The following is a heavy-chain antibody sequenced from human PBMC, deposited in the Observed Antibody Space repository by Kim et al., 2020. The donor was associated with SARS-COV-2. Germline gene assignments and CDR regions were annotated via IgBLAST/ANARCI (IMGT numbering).Heavy chain of an antibody. CDR2: IIPIFGTA. Sequence: SVKVSCKASGGTFSSYAISWVRQAPGQGLEWMGGIIPIFGTANYAQKFQGRVTITADESTSTAYMELSSLRSEDTAVYYCARDTLRSTLESYYGMDVWGQGTTVTVSS. CDR3: ARDTLRSTLESYYGMDV. CDR1: GGTFSSYA. D-gene: IGHD3-16*01. V-gene: IGHV1-69*13. J-gene: IGHJ6*02.